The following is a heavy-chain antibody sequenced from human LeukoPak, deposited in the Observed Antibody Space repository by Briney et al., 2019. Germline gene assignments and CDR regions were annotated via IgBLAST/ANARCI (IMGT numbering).Heavy chain of an antibody. CDR2: VYTSGST. CDR3: ARDEAGYYYDSSGYH. CDR1: GYSISSGYY. V-gene: IGHV4-38-2*02. J-gene: IGHJ5*02. D-gene: IGHD3-22*01. Sequence: SETLSLTCTVSGYSISSGYYWGWIRQPAGKGLEWIGNVYTSGSTNDNPSLKSRVTISVDTSKNQFSLKLNSVTAADTAVYYCARDEAGYYYDSSGYHWGQGTLVTVSS.